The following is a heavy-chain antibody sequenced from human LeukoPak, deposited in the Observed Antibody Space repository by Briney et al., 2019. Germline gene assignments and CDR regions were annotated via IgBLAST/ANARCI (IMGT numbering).Heavy chain of an antibody. Sequence: GGSLRLSCTASGFTFSSYAMSWVRQAPGKGLEWVGVIRSKTYGGTTEYAASVKGRFTISRDDFKSIAHLQMNSLKTEDTAVYYCTRERNRIGDYWGQGTLVTVSS. J-gene: IGHJ4*02. CDR1: GFTFSSYA. CDR2: IRSKTYGGTT. D-gene: IGHD2-15*01. V-gene: IGHV3-49*04. CDR3: TRERNRIGDY.